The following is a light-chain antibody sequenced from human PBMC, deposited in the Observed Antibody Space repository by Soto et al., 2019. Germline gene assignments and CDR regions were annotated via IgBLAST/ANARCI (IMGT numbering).Light chain of an antibody. J-gene: IGKJ5*01. CDR3: QQLSNWPQVIT. V-gene: IGKV3-11*01. CDR2: DAS. Sequence: DIVLTQSPATLSLSPGERATLSCRASQSFSSYLAWYQQKPGQAPRLLIYDASKRATGIPARFSGRGSGTDCTLTISSLQPEDFAVYYCQQLSNWPQVITFGQGTRLEIK. CDR1: QSFSSY.